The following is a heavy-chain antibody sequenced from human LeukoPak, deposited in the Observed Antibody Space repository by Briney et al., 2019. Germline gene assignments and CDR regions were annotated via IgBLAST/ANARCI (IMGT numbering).Heavy chain of an antibody. D-gene: IGHD2-15*01. CDR2: ISSSSSYI. CDR1: GFTFSSYS. J-gene: IGHJ5*01. V-gene: IGHV3-21*01. CDR3: ARDKYCSGGSCYSLDS. Sequence: PGGSLRLSCAASGFTFSSYSMNWVRQAPGKGLEWVSSISSSSSYICYADSVKGRLTISRDNAKNSLYLQMNSLRAEDTAVYYCARDKYCSGGSCYSLDSWGQGTLVTVSS.